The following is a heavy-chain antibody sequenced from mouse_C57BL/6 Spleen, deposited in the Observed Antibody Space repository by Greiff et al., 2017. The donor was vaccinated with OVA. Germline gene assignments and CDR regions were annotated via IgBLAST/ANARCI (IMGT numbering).Heavy chain of an antibody. V-gene: IGHV2-9-1*01. CDR3: ARNGGYDVPWYFDV. CDR2: IWTGGGT. Sequence: VKLMESGPGLVAPSQSLSITCTVSGFSLTSYAISWVRQPPGKGLEWLGVIWTGGGTNYNSALKSRLSISKDNSKSQVFLKMNSLQTDDTARYYCARNGGYDVPWYFDVWGTGTTVTVSS. D-gene: IGHD2-2*01. J-gene: IGHJ1*03. CDR1: GFSLTSYA.